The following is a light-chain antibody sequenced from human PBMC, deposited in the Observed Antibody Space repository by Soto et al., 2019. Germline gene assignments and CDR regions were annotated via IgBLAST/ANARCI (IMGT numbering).Light chain of an antibody. V-gene: IGLV2-14*01. CDR2: GVT. CDR3: SSFTTSYFYV. J-gene: IGLJ1*01. CDR1: GSDIGAYNY. Sequence: QAVVTQPASVSGSPGQSITISCTGTGSDIGAYNYVSWYQQHPGKAPKLIIYGVTHRPSGVSTRFSASKSAYTASLTISGLQAEDEADYYCSSFTTSYFYVFGPGTKLTVL.